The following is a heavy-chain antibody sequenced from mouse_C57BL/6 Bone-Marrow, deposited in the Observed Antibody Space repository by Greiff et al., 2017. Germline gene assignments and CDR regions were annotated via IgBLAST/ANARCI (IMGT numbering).Heavy chain of an antibody. V-gene: IGHV1-5*01. J-gene: IGHJ4*01. CDR2: IHPGNSDT. D-gene: IGHD2-3*01. CDR1: GYTFTSYW. CDR3: TRRDGSDYCAMDY. Sequence: EVQLQQSGTVLARPGASVKMSCKTSGYTFTSYWMHWVKQRPGQGLEWIGAIHPGNSDTSYNQKFKGKAKLTAVTSASTAYMELSSLTNEDSAVYYCTRRDGSDYCAMDYWGQGTSVTVSS.